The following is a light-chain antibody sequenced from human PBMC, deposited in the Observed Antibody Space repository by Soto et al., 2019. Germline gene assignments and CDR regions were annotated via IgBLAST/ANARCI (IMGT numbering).Light chain of an antibody. CDR2: EVR. J-gene: IGLJ2*01. CDR3: SSYTSSSTL. V-gene: IGLV2-14*01. Sequence: QSALTQPASVSGSPGQSITISCTGTSSDVGGYNYVSWYQQHPGKAPKLIIYEVRNRPSGVSSPFSGSKSGNTASLTISGLQAEDEADYYCSSYTSSSTLFGGGTKLTVL. CDR1: SSDVGGYNY.